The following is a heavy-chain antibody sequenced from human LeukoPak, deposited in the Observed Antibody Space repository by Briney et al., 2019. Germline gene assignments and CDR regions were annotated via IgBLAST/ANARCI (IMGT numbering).Heavy chain of an antibody. D-gene: IGHD3-9*01. CDR1: GGSISSYQ. J-gene: IGHJ6*03. CDR3: ARGGVERYFDWLSPTYYYYMDV. V-gene: IGHV4-4*07. Sequence: SETLSLTCTVSGGSISSYQWNWIRQPAGKGLEWIGRIFISGSTNYNPSLKSRVTISVDTSKNQFSLKLSSVTAADTAVYYCARGGVERYFDWLSPTYYYYMDVWGKGTTVTVSS. CDR2: IFISGST.